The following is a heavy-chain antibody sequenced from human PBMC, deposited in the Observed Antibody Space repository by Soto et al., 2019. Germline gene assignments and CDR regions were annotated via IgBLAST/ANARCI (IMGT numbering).Heavy chain of an antibody. V-gene: IGHV1-46*01. J-gene: IGHJ5*02. CDR3: AREYLSAYYFDP. D-gene: IGHD3-10*01. CDR2: VNPTGGST. CDR1: GYPFANFY. Sequence: QVQLVQSGAEVKKPGASLKLSCKTSGYPFANFYVHWIRQALGQGLEWLGNVNPTGGSTVYAPTFQGRLTLTWGSSTPSVYMELSSLRSEDAAIYYCAREYLSAYYFDPWGHGALVTVSS.